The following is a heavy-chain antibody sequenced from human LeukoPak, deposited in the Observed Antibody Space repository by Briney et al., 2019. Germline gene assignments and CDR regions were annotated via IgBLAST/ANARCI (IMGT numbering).Heavy chain of an antibody. D-gene: IGHD2-15*01. CDR2: ISAYDGNT. CDR1: GYTFTSYG. CDR3: ARAVYCSGGSCYSDFDY. V-gene: IGHV1-18*04. J-gene: IGHJ4*02. Sequence: ASVKVSCKASGYTFTSYGISWVRQAPGQGLEWVGWISAYDGNTNYAQKLQGRVTMTTDTSTSTAYMELRSLRSDDTAVYYCARAVYCSGGSCYSDFDYWGQGTLVTVSS.